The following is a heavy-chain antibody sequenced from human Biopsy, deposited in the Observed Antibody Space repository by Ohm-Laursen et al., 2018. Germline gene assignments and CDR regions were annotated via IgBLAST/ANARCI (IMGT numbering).Heavy chain of an antibody. CDR3: ARGSGSGFYFDQ. J-gene: IGHJ4*02. CDR2: IYAGATT. CDR1: KFTVRTNS. V-gene: IGHV3-66*01. D-gene: IGHD2-15*01. Sequence: SLRLSCAASKFTVRTNSTSWVRLAPGKGLEWVSVIYAGATTYYPDSVKGRFTISRDNSRNTVYLQMDSLRGEDTAVYFCARGSGSGFYFDQWGQGTLVTVSS.